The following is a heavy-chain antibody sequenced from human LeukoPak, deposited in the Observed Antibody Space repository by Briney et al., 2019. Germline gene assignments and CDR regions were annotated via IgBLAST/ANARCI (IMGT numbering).Heavy chain of an antibody. J-gene: IGHJ5*02. Sequence: GGSLRLPCAASGFTFSSYGMSWVRQAPGKGLEWVSAISGSGGSTYYADSVKGRFTISRDNSKNTLYLQMNSLRAEDTAVYYCAKSLSGGSDTNWFDPWGQGTLVTVSS. CDR2: ISGSGGST. D-gene: IGHD5-18*01. V-gene: IGHV3-23*01. CDR1: GFTFSSYG. CDR3: AKSLSGGSDTNWFDP.